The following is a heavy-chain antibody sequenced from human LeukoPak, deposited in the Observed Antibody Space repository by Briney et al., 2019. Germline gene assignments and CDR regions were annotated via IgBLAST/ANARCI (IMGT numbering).Heavy chain of an antibody. CDR3: ARGWRYFDC. V-gene: IGHV3-11*04. D-gene: IGHD3-9*01. Sequence: GGSLRLSCAASGLTVSSNCMSWVRQAPGKGLEWVSYISSSGSTRYYADSVKGRFTISRDNAKNSLYLQMNSLRAGDTAVYYCARGWRYFDCWGQGTLVTVSS. J-gene: IGHJ4*02. CDR2: ISSSGSTR. CDR1: GLTVSSNC.